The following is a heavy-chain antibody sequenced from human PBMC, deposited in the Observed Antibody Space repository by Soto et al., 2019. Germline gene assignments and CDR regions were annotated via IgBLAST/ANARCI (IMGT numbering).Heavy chain of an antibody. D-gene: IGHD2-2*02. V-gene: IGHV3-23*01. CDR3: AKDREDIVVVPAAILS. CDR1: GFTFISYA. CDR2: ISGSGGST. Sequence: GGSLRLSCAASGFTFISYAMSWVRQAPGKGLEWVSAISGSGGSTYYADSVKGRFTISRDNSKNTLYLQMNSLRAEDTAVYYCAKDREDIVVVPAAILSWGQGTLVTVSS. J-gene: IGHJ5*02.